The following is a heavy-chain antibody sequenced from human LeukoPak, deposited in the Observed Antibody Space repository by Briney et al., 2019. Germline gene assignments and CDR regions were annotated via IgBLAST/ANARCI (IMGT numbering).Heavy chain of an antibody. CDR1: GYTCTGYY. CDR2: INPNSGGT. D-gene: IGHD5-12*01. J-gene: IGHJ4*02. Sequence: ASAKVSCKASGYTCTGYYMHWVRQAPGQGLEWMGWINPNSGGTNYAQKFQGRVTMTRDTSISTAYMELSRLRSDDTAVYYCARGTRGLRLFDYWGQGTLVTVSS. V-gene: IGHV1-2*02. CDR3: ARGTRGLRLFDY.